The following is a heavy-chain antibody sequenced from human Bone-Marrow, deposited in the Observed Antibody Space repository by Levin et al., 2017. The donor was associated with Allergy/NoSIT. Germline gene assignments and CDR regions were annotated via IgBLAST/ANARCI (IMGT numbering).Heavy chain of an antibody. CDR1: GFNVNNNY. D-gene: IGHD3-10*01. Sequence: GASVKVSCAASGFNVNNNYMSWVRQAPGKGLEWVSVIYYGGDTYYADSVMGRFTISRDTSKNTLNLQMNSLRAEDTAVYYCARSTMIRGVSGGAFDLWGQGTMLTVSS. J-gene: IGHJ3*01. CDR2: IYYGGDT. CDR3: ARSTMIRGVSGGAFDL. V-gene: IGHV3-53*01.